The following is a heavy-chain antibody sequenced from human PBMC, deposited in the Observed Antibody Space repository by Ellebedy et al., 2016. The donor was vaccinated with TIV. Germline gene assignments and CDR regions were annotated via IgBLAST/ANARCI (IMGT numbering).Heavy chain of an antibody. CDR2: IGTAGDT. Sequence: GESLKISXAASGFTFSSYDMHWVRQATGKGLEWVSAIGTAGDTYYPGSVKGRFTTSRENAKNSLYLQMNSLRAGDTAVYYCARDLGSAFDIWGQGTMVTVSS. D-gene: IGHD7-27*01. CDR1: GFTFSSYD. J-gene: IGHJ3*02. V-gene: IGHV3-13*01. CDR3: ARDLGSAFDI.